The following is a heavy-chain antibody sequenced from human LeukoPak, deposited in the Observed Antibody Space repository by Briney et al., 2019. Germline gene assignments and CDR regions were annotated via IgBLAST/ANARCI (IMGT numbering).Heavy chain of an antibody. Sequence: TGGSLRLSCAASGFTFSSYAMSWVRQAPGKGLEWVSAISGSGGSTYYADSVKGRFTISRDNSKNTLYLQMNSLRAEDTAVYYCAKDPSRATNVKWYDPWGQGTLVTVSS. J-gene: IGHJ5*02. D-gene: IGHD1/OR15-1a*01. CDR2: ISGSGGST. CDR1: GFTFSSYA. CDR3: AKDPSRATNVKWYDP. V-gene: IGHV3-23*01.